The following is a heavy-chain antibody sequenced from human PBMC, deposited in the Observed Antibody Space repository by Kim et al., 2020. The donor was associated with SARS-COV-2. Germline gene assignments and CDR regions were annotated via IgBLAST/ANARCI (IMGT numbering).Heavy chain of an antibody. V-gene: IGHV1-18*01. CDR2: ISAYNGNT. J-gene: IGHJ4*02. CDR3: ARTLLVYNWNRGDY. D-gene: IGHD1-20*01. CDR1: GYTFTSCG. Sequence: ASVKVSCKASGYTFTSCGISWVRQAPGQGLEWMGWISAYNGNTNYAQKLQGRVTMTTDTSTSTAYMELRSLRSDDTAVYYCARTLLVYNWNRGDYWGQGTLVTVSS.